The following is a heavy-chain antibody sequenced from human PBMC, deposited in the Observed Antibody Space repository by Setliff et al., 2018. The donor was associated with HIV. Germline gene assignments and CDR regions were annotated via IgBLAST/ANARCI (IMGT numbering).Heavy chain of an antibody. J-gene: IGHJ3*02. CDR1: GFTFSNYA. CDR3: AKSRITSQYDALDI. CDR2: ITSSGDNT. V-gene: IGHV3-23*01. Sequence: GSLRLSCAASGFTFSNYAMTWVRQAPGEGLEWVSVITSSGDNTYYADFVKGRFTISRDNFKNTVYLQMNSLRVDDTAVYYCAKSRITSQYDALDIWGQGTMVTVSS. D-gene: IGHD2-2*01.